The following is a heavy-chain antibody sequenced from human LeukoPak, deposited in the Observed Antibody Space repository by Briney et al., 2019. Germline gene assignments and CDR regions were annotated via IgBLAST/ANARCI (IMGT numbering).Heavy chain of an antibody. Sequence: GGSLRLSCAASGFTFSSYAMSWVRQAPGKGLEWVAGITGRGETTYYADSVQGRVNISRDNSKDTLFLQVNSLRAEDTAVYYCAKDVIRGGITYFESWGQGTQVAVSS. CDR1: GFTFSSYA. D-gene: IGHD3-10*01. CDR2: ITGRGETT. V-gene: IGHV3-23*01. J-gene: IGHJ4*02. CDR3: AKDVIRGGITYFES.